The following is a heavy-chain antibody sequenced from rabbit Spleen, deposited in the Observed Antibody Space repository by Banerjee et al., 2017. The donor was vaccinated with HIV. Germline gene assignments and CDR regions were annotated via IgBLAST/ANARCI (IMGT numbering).Heavy chain of an antibody. CDR3: ARDISSSFSSYGMDL. CDR2: IYSSIHYT. V-gene: IGHV1S45*01. CDR1: GFSFSSGYD. Sequence: QEQLEESGGGLVQPEGSLTLTCTASGFSFSSGYDIVWVRQAPGKGLEWIGYIYSSIHYTYYANWAKGRFTISKTSSTTVTLQVTRLTAADTATYFCARDISSSFSSYGMDLWGPGTLVTVS. D-gene: IGHD1-1*01. J-gene: IGHJ6*01.